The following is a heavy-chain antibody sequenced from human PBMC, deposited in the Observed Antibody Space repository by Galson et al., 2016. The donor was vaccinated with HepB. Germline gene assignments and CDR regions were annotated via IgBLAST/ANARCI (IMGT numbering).Heavy chain of an antibody. CDR3: YSYGY. V-gene: IGHV3-23*01. Sequence: SLRLSCAASGFTFNSYGMSWVRQAPGKGLEWVSSISGGGGSTDYAGSVKGRLTISREDAKNSFYLQMNSLRAGDTAVYYCYSYGYWGQGTLVTVSS. CDR1: GFTFNSYG. CDR2: ISGGGGST. J-gene: IGHJ4*02. D-gene: IGHD4-11*01.